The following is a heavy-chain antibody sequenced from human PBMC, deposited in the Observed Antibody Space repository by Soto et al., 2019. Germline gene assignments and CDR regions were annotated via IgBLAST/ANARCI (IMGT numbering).Heavy chain of an antibody. V-gene: IGHV4-59*01. CDR1: GSSISSYY. J-gene: IGHJ3*02. CDR3: ARVATADAFDI. CDR2: IYYSGST. Sequence: SETLSLTCTVSGSSISSYYWSWIRQPPGKGLEWIGYIYYSGSTNYNPSLKSRVTISVDTSKNQFSLKLSSVTAADTAVYYCARVATADAFDIWGQGTMVTVSS. D-gene: IGHD4-17*01.